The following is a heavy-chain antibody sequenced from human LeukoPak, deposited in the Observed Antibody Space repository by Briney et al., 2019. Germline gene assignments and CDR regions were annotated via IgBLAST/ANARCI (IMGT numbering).Heavy chain of an antibody. D-gene: IGHD2-2*01. Sequence: PGGSLRLSCAASGFTFSSYSMNWVRQAPGKGLEWVSYISSSSSTIYYADSVKGRFTISRDNAKNSLYLQMNSLRAEDTAVYYCARDGLGYCSSTSCSWFDPWGQGTLVTVSS. V-gene: IGHV3-48*01. J-gene: IGHJ5*02. CDR1: GFTFSSYS. CDR3: ARDGLGYCSSTSCSWFDP. CDR2: ISSSSSTI.